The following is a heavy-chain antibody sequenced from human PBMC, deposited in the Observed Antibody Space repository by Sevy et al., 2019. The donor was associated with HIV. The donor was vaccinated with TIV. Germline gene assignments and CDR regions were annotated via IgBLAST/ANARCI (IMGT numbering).Heavy chain of an antibody. CDR2: LSFGCGKI. CDR3: AREGCTRPHDY. V-gene: IGHV3-23*01. Sequence: GSLRLSCAVSGFNFNIYSMSWVRQAPGKGLEWVSTLSFGCGKINYADSVKGRFIISRDDSKNTLYLQMNSLRAEDTAVYFCAREGCTRPHDYWGQGTLVNVSS. CDR1: GFNFNIYS. J-gene: IGHJ4*02. D-gene: IGHD2-8*01.